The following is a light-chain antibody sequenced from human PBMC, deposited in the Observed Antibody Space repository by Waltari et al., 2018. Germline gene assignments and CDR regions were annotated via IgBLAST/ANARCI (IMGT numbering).Light chain of an antibody. Sequence: QSVLTQPPSVSGTPGQRVTISCPGSSSNIGSNYVHWYQHLPGTAPKLLIYRNNQRPSGVPDRFSGSKSGTSASLAISGLRSEDEADYYCAAWDDSLSGWVFGGGPKLTVL. CDR1: SSNIGSNY. J-gene: IGLJ3*02. V-gene: IGLV1-47*01. CDR2: RNN. CDR3: AAWDDSLSGWV.